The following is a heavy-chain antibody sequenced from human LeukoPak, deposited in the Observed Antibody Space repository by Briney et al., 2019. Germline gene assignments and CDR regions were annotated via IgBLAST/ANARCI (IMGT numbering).Heavy chain of an antibody. CDR2: IIPIFGTA. V-gene: IGHV1-69*13. CDR1: GYTFTSYG. D-gene: IGHD5-18*01. J-gene: IGHJ4*02. CDR3: ARDTAMGSGY. Sequence: GASVKVSCKASGYTFTSYGISWVRQAPGQGLEWMGGIIPIFGTANYAQKFQGRVTITADESTSTAYMELSSLRSEDTAVYYCARDTAMGSGYWGQGTLVTVSS.